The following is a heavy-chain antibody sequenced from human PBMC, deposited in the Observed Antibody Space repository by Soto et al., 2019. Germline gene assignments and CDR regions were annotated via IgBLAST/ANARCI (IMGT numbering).Heavy chain of an antibody. V-gene: IGHV3-7*01. CDR2: IMQDGSDK. CDR3: ARVQSLAVVY. CDR1: GFTFSSYW. D-gene: IGHD6-19*01. J-gene: IGHJ4*02. Sequence: EVQLVESGGGLVQPGGSLRLSCAASGFTFSSYWMSWVRQAPGRGLEWVANIMQDGSDKYYVDSVKGRFTISRDNAKNSLYLQMNSLRAEDTAVYYCARVQSLAVVYWGQGTLVTVSS.